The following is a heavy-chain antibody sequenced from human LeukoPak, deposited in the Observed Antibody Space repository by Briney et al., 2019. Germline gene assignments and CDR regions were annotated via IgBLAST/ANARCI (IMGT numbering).Heavy chain of an antibody. Sequence: ASVKVSCKASGYTFTSYGISWVRQAPGQGLECMGWVSAYNGNTNYAQKLQGRVTMTTDTSTSTAYMELRSLRSDDTAVYYCAKDLYSNPNWFDPWGQGTLVTVSS. CDR2: VSAYNGNT. CDR1: GYTFTSYG. CDR3: AKDLYSNPNWFDP. J-gene: IGHJ5*02. V-gene: IGHV1-18*01. D-gene: IGHD4-11*01.